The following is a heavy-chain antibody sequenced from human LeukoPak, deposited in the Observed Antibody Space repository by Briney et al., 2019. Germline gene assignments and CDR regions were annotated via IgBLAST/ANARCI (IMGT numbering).Heavy chain of an antibody. J-gene: IGHJ4*02. V-gene: IGHV4-30-2*01. CDR3: ASKTGNSGWDYYFDY. CDR2: IYHSGST. D-gene: IGHD6-19*01. Sequence: SGTLSLTCAVSGGSISGGGYSWSWIRQPPGKGLEWIGYIYHSGSTYYNPSLKSRVTISVDRSKNQFSLKLSSVTAADTAVYYCASKTGNSGWDYYFDYWGQGTLVTVSS. CDR1: GGSISGGGYS.